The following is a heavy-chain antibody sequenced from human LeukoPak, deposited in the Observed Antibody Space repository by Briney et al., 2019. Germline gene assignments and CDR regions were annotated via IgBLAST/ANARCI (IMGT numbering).Heavy chain of an antibody. J-gene: IGHJ4*02. CDR3: ARGRYYYGSGDSFDY. CDR1: GYTFTGYY. Sequence: GASVKVSCKASGYTFTGYYMHWVRQAPGQGLEWMGWINPNSGGTNYAQKFQGRVTMTRDTSISTAYMELSRLRSDDTAVYYCARGRYYYGSGDSFDYWGQGTLVTVSS. D-gene: IGHD3-10*01. V-gene: IGHV1-2*02. CDR2: INPNSGGT.